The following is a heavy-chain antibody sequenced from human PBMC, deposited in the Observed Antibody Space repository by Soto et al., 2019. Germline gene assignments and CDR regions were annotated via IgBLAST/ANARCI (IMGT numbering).Heavy chain of an antibody. CDR3: ARDRAGGGY. Sequence: PGGSLRLSCAASGFSFSNYEMIWVRQAPGKGLEWVAYISTCGDTIHYADSVRGRFTVSRDNARNSLSLQMNTLRVEDTALYYCARDRAGGGYWGQGRLVTVSS. V-gene: IGHV3-48*03. D-gene: IGHD2-15*01. CDR1: GFSFSNYE. CDR2: ISTCGDTI. J-gene: IGHJ4*02.